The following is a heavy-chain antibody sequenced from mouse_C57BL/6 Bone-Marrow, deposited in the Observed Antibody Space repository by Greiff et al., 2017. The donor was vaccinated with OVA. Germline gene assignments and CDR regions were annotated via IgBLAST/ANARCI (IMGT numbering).Heavy chain of an antibody. CDR3: TPAYYSNYVDY. D-gene: IGHD2-5*01. V-gene: IGHV14-1*01. J-gene: IGHJ2*01. CDR1: GFNIKDYY. CDR2: IDPADGDT. Sequence: EVKLVESGAELVRPGASVKLSCTASGFNIKDYYMHWVKQRPEQGLEWIGRIDPADGDTEYAPKFQGKATMTADTSSNTAYLQLSSLTSEDTAVYYCTPAYYSNYVDYWGQGTTLTVSS.